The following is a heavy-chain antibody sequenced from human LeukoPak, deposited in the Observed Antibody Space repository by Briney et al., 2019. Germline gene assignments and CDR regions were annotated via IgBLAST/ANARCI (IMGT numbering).Heavy chain of an antibody. CDR3: ARAFYSDSSGFYYRHYYFDN. D-gene: IGHD3-22*01. CDR2: INHSGTT. V-gene: IGHV4-34*01. CDR1: GGSVSGYY. J-gene: IGHJ4*02. Sequence: SETLSLTCAVHGGSVSGYYWSWIRQSPGKGLEWMGEINHSGTTNYNPSLKSRVTISIDTSKNQFSLKLTSVIAADTSVYFCARAFYSDSSGFYYRHYYFDNWGQGTLVTVSS.